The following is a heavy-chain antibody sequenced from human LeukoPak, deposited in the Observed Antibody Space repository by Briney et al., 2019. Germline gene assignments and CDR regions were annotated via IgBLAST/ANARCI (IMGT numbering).Heavy chain of an antibody. CDR3: AGEIAAGPGLGLGY. CDR1: GLFFSTSG. Sequence: GGSLRLSCAASGLFFSTSGLIWVRQAPGKGLEWVSYISSSSTTIYYTDSVKGRFTISRDNAKNSLSLQMDSLRAEDTAVYYCAGEIAAGPGLGLGYWGQGTLVTVSS. D-gene: IGHD6-13*01. CDR2: ISSSSTTI. V-gene: IGHV3-48*01. J-gene: IGHJ4*02.